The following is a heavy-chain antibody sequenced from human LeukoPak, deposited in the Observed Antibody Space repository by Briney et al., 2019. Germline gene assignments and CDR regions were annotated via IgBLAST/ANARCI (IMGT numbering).Heavy chain of an antibody. D-gene: IGHD3-9*01. V-gene: IGHV4-34*01. CDR1: GGSFSGYY. J-gene: IGHJ4*02. Sequence: KPSETLSLTCAVYGGSFSGYYWSWVRQPPGKGLEWVGEINHSGSTNYNTSLKSRDTISEETSKNQFSLQLRSVAAADPAVYYCARGLADIRYFDWLSEYYFDFWGQGTLVTVSS. CDR3: ARGLADIRYFDWLSEYYFDF. CDR2: INHSGST.